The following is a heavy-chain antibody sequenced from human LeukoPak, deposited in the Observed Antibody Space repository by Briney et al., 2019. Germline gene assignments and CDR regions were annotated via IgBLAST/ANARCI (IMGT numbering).Heavy chain of an antibody. CDR3: AKDRRGNAPRGAFDI. D-gene: IGHD1-1*01. J-gene: IGHJ3*02. CDR2: ISGGGGAT. V-gene: IGHV3-23*01. Sequence: GGSLRLSCAASGFTFSSYAMSWVRQAPGKGLEWVSAISGGGGATFYADSVKGRFTISRDNSKDTLYLQMNGLRAEDTAVYYCAKDRRGNAPRGAFDIWGQGTMVTVSS. CDR1: GFTFSSYA.